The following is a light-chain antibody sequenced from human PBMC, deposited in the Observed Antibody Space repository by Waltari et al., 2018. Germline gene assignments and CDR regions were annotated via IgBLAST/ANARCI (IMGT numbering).Light chain of an antibody. CDR1: QSVSRT. CDR3: QHYVRLPVT. V-gene: IGKV3-20*01. J-gene: IGKJ4*02. Sequence: EIVLTQSPGTLSLSPGDRTPPSCRASQSVSRTLAWYQQKPGPAPRLLLYGSYTRATGIPEWFSGGGAATDFSLTISRLEPEDFAVYYCQHYVRLPVTFGEGTKVEIK. CDR2: GSY.